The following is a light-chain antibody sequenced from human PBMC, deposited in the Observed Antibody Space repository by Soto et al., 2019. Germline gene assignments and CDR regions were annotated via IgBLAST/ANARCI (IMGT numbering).Light chain of an antibody. J-gene: IGKJ2*01. CDR3: QQYDHPPYT. V-gene: IGKV3-20*01. CDR2: DAS. CDR1: QSVARSY. Sequence: ENVLTQSPGTLSLSPGERATLSCRASQSVARSYLAWYQQKPGQSPRLLIYDASNRATGIPDRFSGSGSGSDFTLTISRLEPEDTATYYCQQYDHPPYTFGQGTKLEIK.